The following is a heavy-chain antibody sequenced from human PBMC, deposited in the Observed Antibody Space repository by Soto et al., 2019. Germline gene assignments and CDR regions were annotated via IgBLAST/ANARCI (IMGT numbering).Heavy chain of an antibody. CDR1: GYTFTGYY. CDR3: ARDLLVGATPYYYYRMDV. CDR2: INPNSGGT. V-gene: IGHV1-2*04. D-gene: IGHD1-26*01. J-gene: IGHJ6*02. Sequence: GASVKVSCKASGYTFTGYYMHWVRQAPGQGLEWMGWINPNSGGTNYAQKFQGWVTMTRDTSISTAYMELSRLRSDDTAVYYCARDLLVGATPYYYYRMDVWGQGTTVTVSS.